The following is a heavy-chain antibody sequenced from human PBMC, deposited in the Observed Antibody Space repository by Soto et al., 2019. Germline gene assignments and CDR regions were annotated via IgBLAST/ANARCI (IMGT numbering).Heavy chain of an antibody. CDR1: GSSVSSRSYY. D-gene: IGHD3-16*01. CDR3: ARGCYETRRSKADY. V-gene: IGHV4-39*01. J-gene: IGHJ4*01. CDR2: VYYSGST. Sequence: PSEALPLTCTLSGSSVSSRSYYWGWVRQPPGKGLEWIGSVYYSGSTYYNPSLASRVTISVDTSKNQFSLKLSSVSAADTAVYYCARGCYETRRSKADYWGQGDLVTVSS.